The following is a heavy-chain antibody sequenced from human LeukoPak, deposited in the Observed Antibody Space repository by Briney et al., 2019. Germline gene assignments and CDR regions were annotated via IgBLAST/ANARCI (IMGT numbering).Heavy chain of an antibody. CDR2: IWHDGNNK. CDR1: GFAFSTQG. Sequence: PGGSLRLSCATSGFAFSTQGMHWVRQAPGKGLEWVAAIWHDGNNKYYVDSVKGRFTISRDNSKNTLYLQMNSLRAEDTAVYYCARAGRRRDSSGSSFLFDYWGQGTLVTVSS. J-gene: IGHJ4*02. CDR3: ARAGRRRDSSGSSFLFDY. V-gene: IGHV3-33*01. D-gene: IGHD3-22*01.